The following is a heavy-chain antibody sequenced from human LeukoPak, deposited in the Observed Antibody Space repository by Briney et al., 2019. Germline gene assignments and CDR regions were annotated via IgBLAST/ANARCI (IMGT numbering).Heavy chain of an antibody. CDR3: ARVDISGSYDY. D-gene: IGHD1-26*01. CDR2: IYHSGST. J-gene: IGHJ4*02. V-gene: IGHV4-38-2*02. Sequence: KPSETLSLTCTVSGYSISSGYYWGWIRQPPGKGLEWIGSIYHSGSTYYNPSLKSRVTISVDTSKNQFSLKLSSVTAADTAVYYCARVDISGSYDYWGQGTLVTVSS. CDR1: GYSISSGYY.